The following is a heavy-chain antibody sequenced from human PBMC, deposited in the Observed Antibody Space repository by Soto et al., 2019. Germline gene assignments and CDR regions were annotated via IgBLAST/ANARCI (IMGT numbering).Heavy chain of an antibody. J-gene: IGHJ4*02. CDR2: VSYSGST. CDR1: NGSISNFY. V-gene: IGHV4-59*01. CDR3: ARGVMAAGLHFSDY. D-gene: IGHD6-13*01. Sequence: SETLSLTCIVSNGSISNFYWTWIRQPPGKGLEWIGFVSYSGSTNYNPSLKSRVTISLHTSKNQFSLKLTPVTAADSAVYYCARGVMAAGLHFSDYWGQGTLGTVSA.